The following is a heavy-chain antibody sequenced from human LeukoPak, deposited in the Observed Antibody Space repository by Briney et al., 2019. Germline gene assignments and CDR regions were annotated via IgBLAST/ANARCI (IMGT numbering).Heavy chain of an antibody. D-gene: IGHD2-15*01. J-gene: IGHJ4*02. CDR3: AREGLGYCSGGSCQGFDY. Sequence: PSGTLSLTCAVSGGSISSSNWWSWVRQPPGKGLEWIGEIYHSGSTNYNPSLKSRVTISVDKSKNQFSLKLSSVTAADTAVYYCAREGLGYCSGGSCQGFDYWGQGTLVTVSS. CDR2: IYHSGST. V-gene: IGHV4-4*02. CDR1: GGSISSSNW.